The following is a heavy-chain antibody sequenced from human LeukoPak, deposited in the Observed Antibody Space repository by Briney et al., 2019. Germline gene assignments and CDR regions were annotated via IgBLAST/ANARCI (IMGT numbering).Heavy chain of an antibody. V-gene: IGHV3-7*01. CDR3: ARHRVLDS. CDR2: IKHNASET. CDR1: GFTFSTSW. Sequence: GGSLRLSCAASGFTFSTSWMSWVRQAPGKGLEWVANIKHNASETNYVDSVKGRFTISRDNAKNSLYLQMNSLRAEDTAVYYCARHRVLDSWGQGTLVTVSS. J-gene: IGHJ4*02.